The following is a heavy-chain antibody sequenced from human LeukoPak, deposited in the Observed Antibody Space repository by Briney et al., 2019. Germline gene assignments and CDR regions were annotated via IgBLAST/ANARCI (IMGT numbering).Heavy chain of an antibody. Sequence: GGSLRLSCAASGFTFSSYSMNWVRQAPGKGLEWVSYISSSSSTIYYADSVKGRFTISRDNAKNSLYLQMNSLRAEDTAVYYCARTPRHIPIFYYYYGMDVWGQGTTVTVSS. CDR1: GFTFSSYS. CDR2: ISSSSSTI. CDR3: ARTPRHIPIFYYYYGMDV. J-gene: IGHJ6*02. V-gene: IGHV3-48*04. D-gene: IGHD2-2*02.